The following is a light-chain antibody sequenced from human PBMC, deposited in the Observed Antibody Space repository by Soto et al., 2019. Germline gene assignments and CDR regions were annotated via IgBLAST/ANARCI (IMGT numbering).Light chain of an antibody. CDR3: QQRSNWPLT. Sequence: EIVLTQSPATLSSSPGERATLSCRASQSVSSYLAWYQQKPGQAPRLLIYDASNRATGIPARFSGSGSGTDFTLTIISLEPEDFAVYYCQQRSNWPLTFGGGTKVDIK. CDR1: QSVSSY. V-gene: IGKV3-11*01. J-gene: IGKJ4*01. CDR2: DAS.